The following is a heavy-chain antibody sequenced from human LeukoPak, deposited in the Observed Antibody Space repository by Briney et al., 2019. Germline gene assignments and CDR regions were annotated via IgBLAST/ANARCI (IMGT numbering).Heavy chain of an antibody. CDR2: IRHDGSED. Sequence: PGGSLRLSCAASGFTFSNYWMTWVRQAPGKGLEWVANIRHDGSEDYYLDSVKGRFTISRDNAKSSMWLQMNSLRAEDTAVYYCARDRVNDAFDIWGQGTMVTVSS. CDR3: ARDRVNDAFDI. V-gene: IGHV3-7*01. J-gene: IGHJ3*02. D-gene: IGHD4-11*01. CDR1: GFTFSNYW.